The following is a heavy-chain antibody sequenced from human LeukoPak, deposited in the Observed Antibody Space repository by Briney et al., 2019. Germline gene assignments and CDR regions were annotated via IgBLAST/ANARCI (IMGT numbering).Heavy chain of an antibody. Sequence: GGSLRLSCAASGFTFSSYWMTWVRQAPGRGLEWVASIKQDGSEKYYVDSVKGRFTISRDNAKNPLYLQMNSLRAEDTAVYYCARDRTFASWGQGTLVTVSS. CDR3: ARDRTFAS. CDR2: IKQDGSEK. J-gene: IGHJ4*02. CDR1: GFTFSSYW. D-gene: IGHD3-16*01. V-gene: IGHV3-7*01.